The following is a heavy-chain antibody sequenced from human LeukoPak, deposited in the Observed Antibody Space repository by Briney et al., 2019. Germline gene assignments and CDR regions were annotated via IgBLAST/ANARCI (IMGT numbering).Heavy chain of an antibody. Sequence: GGSLRLSCAASGFTFGSYHLHWVRQAPGKGLEWVAYIRFDASYQYYADSVKGRFTISRDNSKNTLYLQMNSLRPDDAAVYYCALVPAALGPIDYWGQGTLVTVSS. CDR1: GFTFGSYH. CDR2: IRFDASYQ. J-gene: IGHJ4*02. CDR3: ALVPAALGPIDY. V-gene: IGHV3-30*02. D-gene: IGHD2-2*01.